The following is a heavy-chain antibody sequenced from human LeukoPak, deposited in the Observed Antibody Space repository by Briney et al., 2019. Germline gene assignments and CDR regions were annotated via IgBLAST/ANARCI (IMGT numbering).Heavy chain of an antibody. Sequence: GSLRLSCAVSGFPFTRFYMSWIRQAPGKGLEWISYIGLSGSPLDYADSVRGRFTISRDNAKNSLYLELNSLRAEDTALYYCARKDFSSGSFSYWGQGTLVTVSS. J-gene: IGHJ4*02. CDR1: GFPFTRFY. CDR2: IGLSGSPL. CDR3: ARKDFSSGSFSY. V-gene: IGHV3-11*04. D-gene: IGHD3-22*01.